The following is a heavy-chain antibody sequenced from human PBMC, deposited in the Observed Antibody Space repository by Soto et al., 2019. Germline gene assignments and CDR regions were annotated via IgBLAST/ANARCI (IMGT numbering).Heavy chain of an antibody. J-gene: IGHJ6*03. D-gene: IGHD3-3*01. Sequence: GGSLRLSCAASGFTFSSYAMSWVRQAPGKGLEWVSAISGSGGSTYYADSVKGRFTISRDNSKNTLYLQMNSLRAEDTAVYYCVKYRLEWLLGGYYYYYYMDVWGKGTTVTVSS. CDR2: ISGSGGST. CDR1: GFTFSSYA. V-gene: IGHV3-23*01. CDR3: VKYRLEWLLGGYYYYYYMDV.